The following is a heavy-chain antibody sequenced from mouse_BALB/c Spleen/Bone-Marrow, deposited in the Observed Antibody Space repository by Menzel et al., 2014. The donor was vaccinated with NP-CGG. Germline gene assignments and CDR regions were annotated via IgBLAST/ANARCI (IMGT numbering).Heavy chain of an antibody. CDR2: IWGGGST. J-gene: IGHJ3*01. CDR1: GFSLTDCG. D-gene: IGHD2-4*01. V-gene: IGHV2-6-5*01. Sequence: VQVVESGPGLVSPSQRLSITCTVSGFSLTDCGVSWIRQPPGKGLEWLGVIWGGGSTYYNSALKSRLSISKDNSKSQVFLKMNSLQTDDTAMYYCARIYFDFDGFAYWGQGTLVTVSA. CDR3: ARIYFDFDGFAY.